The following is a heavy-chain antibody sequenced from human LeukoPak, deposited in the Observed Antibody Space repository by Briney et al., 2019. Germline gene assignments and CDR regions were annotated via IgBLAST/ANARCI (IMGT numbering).Heavy chain of an antibody. CDR1: GYTFTGYY. Sequence: ASVKVSCKASGYTFTGYYMHGVRQAPGQGLEWMGWINPNSGGTNYAQKFQGRVTMTRDTSISTAYMELSRLRSDDTAVYYCARDSSTGYSYGYLSNWFDPWGQGTLVTVSS. CDR2: INPNSGGT. D-gene: IGHD5-18*01. V-gene: IGHV1-2*02. J-gene: IGHJ5*02. CDR3: ARDSSTGYSYGYLSNWFDP.